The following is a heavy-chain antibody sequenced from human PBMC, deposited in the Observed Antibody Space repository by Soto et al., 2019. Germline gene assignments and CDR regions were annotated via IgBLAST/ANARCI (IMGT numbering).Heavy chain of an antibody. D-gene: IGHD3-10*01. J-gene: IGHJ4*01. V-gene: IGHV1-69*02. CDR2: FNPILSMS. CDR3: ATSYGSGSRAFDY. CDR1: GDTFSFYS. Sequence: SVKVSCKASGDTFSFYSINWVRQAPGLGLEWMGRFNPILSMSNSAQKFQGRVTLTADKSTSTAYMVLSSLRSEDTAMYYCATSYGSGSRAFDYWG.